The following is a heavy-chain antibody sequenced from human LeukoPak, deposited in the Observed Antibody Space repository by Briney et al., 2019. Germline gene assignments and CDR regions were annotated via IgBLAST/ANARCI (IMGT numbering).Heavy chain of an antibody. J-gene: IGHJ4*02. D-gene: IGHD3-10*01. V-gene: IGHV3-7*03. CDR2: IKQDGSYT. CDR3: AKDQSIEKWFSFHY. Sequence: GGSLRLSCAASGFTFSDYWMAWVRQAPGKGLEWVANIKQDGSYTEYGDSLKGRFTISRDNAKNSLFLQMNSLRVEDTAVYHCAKDQSIEKWFSFHYWGQGTLVTVSS. CDR1: GFTFSDYW.